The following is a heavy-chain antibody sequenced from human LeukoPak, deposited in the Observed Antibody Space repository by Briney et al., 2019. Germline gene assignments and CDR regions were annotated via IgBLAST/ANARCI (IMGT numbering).Heavy chain of an antibody. CDR1: GLTFSSYA. Sequence: PGGSLRLSCAASGLTFSSYAMSWVRQAPGNGLEWGSGVSGRGGTTYYADSVKGRFTIYRDNSKNTLYLQMNSLRAEDTAIYYCAKDWNWNYYGSTVYWGQGTLVTVSS. J-gene: IGHJ4*02. D-gene: IGHD3-10*01. CDR2: VSGRGGTT. CDR3: AKDWNWNYYGSTVY. V-gene: IGHV3-23*01.